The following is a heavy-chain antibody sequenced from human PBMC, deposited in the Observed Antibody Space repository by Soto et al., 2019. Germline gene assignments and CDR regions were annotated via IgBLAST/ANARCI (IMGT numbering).Heavy chain of an antibody. CDR3: ARDTPPPGKVATTICDY. Sequence: GGSLRLSCAASGFIFSSYSMNWVRQAPGKGLEYISYISADSSIIFYADSVKGRFTISRDTSTSTAYMELRSLRSDDTAVYYCARDTPPPGKVATTICDYWGQGTLVTVSS. CDR2: ISADSSII. D-gene: IGHD5-12*01. CDR1: GFIFSSYS. V-gene: IGHV3-48*01. J-gene: IGHJ4*02.